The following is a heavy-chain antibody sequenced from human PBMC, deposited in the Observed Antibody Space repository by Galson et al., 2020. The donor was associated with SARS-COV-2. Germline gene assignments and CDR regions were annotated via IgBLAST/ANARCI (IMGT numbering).Heavy chain of an antibody. Sequence: QPGGSLRLSRAASGFSFSTYSMNWVRPAPGRGLEWISYNSSSSRIRDHAEPLKGRFPVPRDNAKNLLYLQMNNLGAEDTAVYYCARELSRYDDMLTVRPGGMDVWGQGTTVTISS. CDR3: ARELSRYDDMLTVRPGGMDV. J-gene: IGHJ6*02. V-gene: IGHV3-48*04. D-gene: IGHD3-9*01. CDR2: NSSSSRIR. CDR1: GFSFSTYS.